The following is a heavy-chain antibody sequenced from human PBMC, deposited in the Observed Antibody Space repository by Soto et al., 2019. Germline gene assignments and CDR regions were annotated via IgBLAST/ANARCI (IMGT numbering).Heavy chain of an antibody. CDR1: GGSFSGYY. V-gene: IGHV4-34*01. CDR2: INHSGST. D-gene: IGHD3-10*01. Sequence: SETLSLTCAVYGGSFSGYYWSWIRQPPGKGLEWIGEINHSGSTNYNPSLKSRVTISVDTSKNQLSLKLSTVTAADTAVYYCARGINMVRGVIHRPPFSYMDVWGKGTTVTVSS. J-gene: IGHJ6*03. CDR3: ARGINMVRGVIHRPPFSYMDV.